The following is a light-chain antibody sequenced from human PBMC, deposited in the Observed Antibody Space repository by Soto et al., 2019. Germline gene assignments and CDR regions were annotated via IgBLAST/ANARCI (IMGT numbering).Light chain of an antibody. CDR1: SGHISYA. J-gene: IGLJ3*02. CDR3: QTWGTGTWV. CDR2: LNSDGSH. Sequence: QSVLTQSPSASASLGASVKLTCTLSSGHISYAIAWHQQQPEKGPRYLMKLNSDGSHSKGDGIPDRFSGSSSGAERYLTISSLQSEDEADYYCQTWGTGTWVFGGGTKLTVL. V-gene: IGLV4-69*01.